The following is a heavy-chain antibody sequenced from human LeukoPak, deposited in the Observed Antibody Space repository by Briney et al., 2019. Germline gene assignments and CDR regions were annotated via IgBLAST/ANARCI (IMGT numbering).Heavy chain of an antibody. V-gene: IGHV3-30*18. CDR1: GFTFSSYG. CDR2: ISYDGSNK. J-gene: IGHJ4*02. CDR3: AKEMATIGLDY. Sequence: GGSLRLSCAASGFTFSSYGMHWVRQAPGKGLEWVAVISYDGSNKYYADSVKGRFTISRDNSKNTLYLQMNSLRAEDTAVYYCAKEMATIGLDYWGQGTLSPSPQ. D-gene: IGHD5-24*01.